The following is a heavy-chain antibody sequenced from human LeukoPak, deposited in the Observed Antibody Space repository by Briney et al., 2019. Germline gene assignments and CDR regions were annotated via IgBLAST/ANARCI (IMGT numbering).Heavy chain of an antibody. Sequence: PSETLSLTCTVSGGSISSYYWSWIRQPPGKGLEWIGYIYYSGSTNYNPSLKSRVTISVDTSKNQFSLKLSSVTAADTAVYYCARDGVVAYYYDSSGYQSAPGYFDLWGRGTLVTVSS. V-gene: IGHV4-59*01. CDR2: IYYSGST. CDR3: ARDGVVAYYYDSSGYQSAPGYFDL. CDR1: GGSISSYY. D-gene: IGHD3-22*01. J-gene: IGHJ2*01.